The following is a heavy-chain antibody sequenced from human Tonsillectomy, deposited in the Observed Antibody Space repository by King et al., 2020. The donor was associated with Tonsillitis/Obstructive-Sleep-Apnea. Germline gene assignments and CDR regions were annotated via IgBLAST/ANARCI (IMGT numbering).Heavy chain of an antibody. J-gene: IGHJ5*02. CDR2: ISSSSSYT. Sequence: VQLVESGGGLVKPGGSLRLSCAASGFTFSDYYMSWIRQAPGKGLEWVSYISSSSSYTNYADSVKGRFTISRDNAKNSLYLQMNSLRAEDTAVYYCARDLSVCIGGSCYSSWFDPWGQGTLVTVSS. V-gene: IGHV3-11*05. D-gene: IGHD2-15*01. CDR1: GFTFSDYY. CDR3: ARDLSVCIGGSCYSSWFDP.